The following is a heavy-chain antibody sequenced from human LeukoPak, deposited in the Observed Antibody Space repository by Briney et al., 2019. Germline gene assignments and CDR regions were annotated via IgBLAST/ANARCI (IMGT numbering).Heavy chain of an antibody. CDR3: VRAYDY. J-gene: IGHJ4*02. Sequence: PSETLSLTCAVYGGSFSGSNWSWIRQPPGKGLEWIGEIYNSGSTIYNPSLKSRVTISVDTSKNQFSLNLIFVTAADTAVYYCVRAYDYWGQGTLVTVSS. V-gene: IGHV4-34*01. CDR1: GGSFSGSN. CDR2: IYNSGST.